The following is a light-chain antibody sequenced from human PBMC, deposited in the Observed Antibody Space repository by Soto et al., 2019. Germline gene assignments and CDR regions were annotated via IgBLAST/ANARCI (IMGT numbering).Light chain of an antibody. CDR2: EVT. Sequence: QSALTQPPSASGSPGQSVTISCTGTGSDIGAYNYVSWYQQYPGKAPKFMIYEVTKRPSGVPDRISGSKSGNTASLTISGLQTEDEADYYCSSYAGSPWLFGGGTKVTVL. V-gene: IGLV2-8*01. CDR3: SSYAGSPWL. J-gene: IGLJ3*02. CDR1: GSDIGAYNY.